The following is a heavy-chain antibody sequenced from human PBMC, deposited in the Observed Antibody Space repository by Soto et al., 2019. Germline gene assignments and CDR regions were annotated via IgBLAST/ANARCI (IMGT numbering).Heavy chain of an antibody. D-gene: IGHD6-13*01. CDR2: IYYSGST. CDR3: ARLGLPGYSSSWSSYYFDY. V-gene: IGHV4-59*08. Sequence: SETLSLTCTVSGGSISSYYWSWIRQPPGKGLEWIGYIYYSGSTNYNPSLKSRVTISVDTSKNQFSLKLSSVTAADTAVYYCARLGLPGYSSSWSSYYFDYWGQGTLVTVSS. J-gene: IGHJ4*02. CDR1: GGSISSYY.